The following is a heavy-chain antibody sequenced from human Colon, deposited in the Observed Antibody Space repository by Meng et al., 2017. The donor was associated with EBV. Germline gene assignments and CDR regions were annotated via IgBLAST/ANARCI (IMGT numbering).Heavy chain of an antibody. V-gene: IGHV4-4*02. D-gene: IGHD1-26*01. J-gene: IGHJ4*02. Sequence: VHLQQSFPGLDKPSGTLFSRGGVSCFYSHSNTRWTAPGQPPGRGLAWMGDIYDLSSTNYNPSFNMRICISFDKFKNHFSLKMNYFTAADTAVYYSARGKQDGWELLAYWRQGALVTVFS. CDR1: CFYSHSNTR. CDR2: IYDLSST. CDR3: ARGKQDGWELLAY.